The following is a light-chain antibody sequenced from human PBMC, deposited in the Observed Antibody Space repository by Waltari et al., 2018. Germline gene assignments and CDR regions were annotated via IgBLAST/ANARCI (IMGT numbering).Light chain of an antibody. V-gene: IGLV2-8*01. J-gene: IGLJ2*01. CDR1: TSDVGGSDC. Sequence: QSALTQPPSASGSPGQSVTISCPGTTSDVGGSDCVPWYQQHPGKAPKLMIYEVNKRPSGVPDRFSGSKSGNMAYLTVSGLQAEDEAHYYCNSYAGSNSVVFGGGTKLTVL. CDR2: EVN. CDR3: NSYAGSNSVV.